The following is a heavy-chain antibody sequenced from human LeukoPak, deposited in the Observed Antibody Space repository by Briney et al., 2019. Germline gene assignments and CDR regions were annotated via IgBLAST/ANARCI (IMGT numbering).Heavy chain of an antibody. V-gene: IGHV4-39*01. J-gene: IGHJ4*02. Sequence: SETLSPTCTVSGGSISSSSYYWGWVRQPPGKGLEWIGSIYYSGSTYYNPSLKSRVTISVDTSKNQFSLKLSSVTAADTAVYYCARHSADTAMNFDYWGQGTLVTVSS. CDR1: GGSISSSSYY. CDR2: IYYSGST. CDR3: ARHSADTAMNFDY. D-gene: IGHD5-18*01.